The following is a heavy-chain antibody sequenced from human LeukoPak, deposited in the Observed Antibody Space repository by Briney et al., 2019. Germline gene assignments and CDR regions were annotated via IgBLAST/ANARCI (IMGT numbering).Heavy chain of an antibody. J-gene: IGHJ4*02. CDR3: ARVSSNWHNDY. CDR2: INSDGSST. CDR1: EFTFSTYW. V-gene: IGHV3-74*01. D-gene: IGHD6-13*01. Sequence: GGSLRLSCAASEFTFSTYWMHWVRQAPGKGLVWVGRINSDGSSTIYADSVKGRFTISRDNPKNMLYLQMNSPTVDDTAVYYCARVSSNWHNDYWGQGTLVTVSS.